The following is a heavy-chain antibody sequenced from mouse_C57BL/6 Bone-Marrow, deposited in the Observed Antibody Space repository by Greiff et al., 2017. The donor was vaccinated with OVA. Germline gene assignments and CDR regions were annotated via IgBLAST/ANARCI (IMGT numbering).Heavy chain of an antibody. CDR2: IDPENGDT. J-gene: IGHJ2*01. V-gene: IGHV14-4*01. Sequence: VQLQQSGAELVRPGASVKLSCTASGFPFNDSYMHWVKQRPEQGLEWIGWIDPENGDTEYASKFQGKATITADTSSNPAYLQLSSLTSEDTAVYYCTSYGNFDYWGQGTTLTVSS. CDR3: TSYGNFDY. D-gene: IGHD2-1*01. CDR1: GFPFNDSY.